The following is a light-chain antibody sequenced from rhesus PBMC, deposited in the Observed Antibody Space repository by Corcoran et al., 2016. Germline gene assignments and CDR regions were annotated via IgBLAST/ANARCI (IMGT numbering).Light chain of an antibody. CDR1: ENVNNY. Sequence: DIQMTQSPSSLSASVGDRVTIPCRASENVNNYLNWYQQKPGKAPKLLIYKASTLQRGFPSRFSGSGSGTDYTFTISSLQPEDVATYYCQHEYGTLTFGGGTKVELK. V-gene: IGKV1-74*01. J-gene: IGKJ4*01. CDR3: QHEYGTLT. CDR2: KAS.